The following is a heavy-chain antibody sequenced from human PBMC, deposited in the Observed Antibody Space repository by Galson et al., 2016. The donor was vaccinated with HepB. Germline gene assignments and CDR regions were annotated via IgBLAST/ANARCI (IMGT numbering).Heavy chain of an antibody. CDR1: CGSLSGYY. D-gene: IGHD3-10*01. CDR2: ISNSGST. J-gene: IGHJ4*02. V-gene: IGHV4-34*01. Sequence: ATLSLSCAFSCGSLSGYYWSWIRQPPGKGLEWIWEISNSGSTNHHPTLKSRVTLTPDTSRNQSSLILTSVTSADTAVYYCTAGRGFALWGQGTLVTVSS. CDR3: TAGRGFAL.